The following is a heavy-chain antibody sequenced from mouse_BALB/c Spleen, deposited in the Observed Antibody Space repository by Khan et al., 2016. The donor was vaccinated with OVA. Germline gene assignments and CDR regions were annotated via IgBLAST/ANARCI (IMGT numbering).Heavy chain of an antibody. V-gene: IGHV1-69*02. J-gene: IGHJ4*01. Sequence: QVQLQQSGAELVKPGAPVKLSCKASGYTFTSYWMNWVKQRPGRGLEWIGRIDPSDSETHYNQKFKDKATLTVDKSSSTAYIQLSSLTSEDPAVYYCARDQYGNYFYAMDYWGQGTSVTVSS. CDR3: ARDQYGNYFYAMDY. CDR2: IDPSDSET. D-gene: IGHD2-10*02. CDR1: GYTFTSYW.